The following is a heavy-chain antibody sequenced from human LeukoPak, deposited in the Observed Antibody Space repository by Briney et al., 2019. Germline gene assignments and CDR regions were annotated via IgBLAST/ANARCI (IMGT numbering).Heavy chain of an antibody. D-gene: IGHD6-6*01. J-gene: IGHJ4*02. CDR1: GYTFTGYY. CDR2: INPNSGGT. CDR3: ARAYTSSSHFDY. Sequence: ASVKVSCKASGYTFTGYYMHWVRQAPGQGLEWMGWINPNSGGTNYAQKFQGRVTMTRDASISTAYMELSRLRSDDTAVYYCARAYTSSSHFDYWGQGTLVTVSS. V-gene: IGHV1-2*02.